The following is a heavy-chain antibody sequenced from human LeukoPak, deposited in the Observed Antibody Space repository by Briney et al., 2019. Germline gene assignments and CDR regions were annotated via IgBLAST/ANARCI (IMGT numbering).Heavy chain of an antibody. Sequence: GASVTVSFKASGGTFSSYAISWVRQAPGQGLEWMGGIIPIFGTANYAQKFQGRVTITTDESTSTAYMELSSLRSEDTAVYYCASAVLYSSSSAGSFDYWGQGTLVTVSS. V-gene: IGHV1-69*05. CDR3: ASAVLYSSSSAGSFDY. CDR1: GGTFSSYA. J-gene: IGHJ4*02. D-gene: IGHD6-6*01. CDR2: IIPIFGTA.